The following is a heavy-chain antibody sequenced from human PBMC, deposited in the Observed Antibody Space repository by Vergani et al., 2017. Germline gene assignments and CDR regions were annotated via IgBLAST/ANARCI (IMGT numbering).Heavy chain of an antibody. CDR1: GDSIISRSYY. CDR2: IYNSGNG. J-gene: IGHJ2*01. D-gene: IGHD3-16*01. CDR3: ASGKYYSXSTSHFRGRYFDV. V-gene: IGHV4-39*01. Sequence: QMQLQESGPGLVKASETLSLTCTVSGDSIISRSYYWGWIRQPPGKGLEWIGSIYNSGNGDSSSSLKSRVTVSADTSKNQFSLRLTSVTAADTAVYYGASGKYYSXSTSHFRGRYFDVWGRGTLVTVPS.